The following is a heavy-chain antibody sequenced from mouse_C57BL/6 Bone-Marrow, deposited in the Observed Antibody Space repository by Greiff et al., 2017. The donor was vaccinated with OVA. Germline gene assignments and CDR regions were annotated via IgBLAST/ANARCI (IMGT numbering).Heavy chain of an antibody. Sequence: QVQLQQPGAELVRPGSSVKLSCKASGYTFTSYWMDWVKQRPGQGLEWIGNIYPSDSETHYNQKFKDKATLTVDKSSSTAYMQLSSLTSEDSAVYYCARYYYGSHWYFDVWGTGTTVTVSS. V-gene: IGHV1-61*01. CDR1: GYTFTSYW. CDR3: ARYYYGSHWYFDV. J-gene: IGHJ1*03. D-gene: IGHD1-1*01. CDR2: IYPSDSET.